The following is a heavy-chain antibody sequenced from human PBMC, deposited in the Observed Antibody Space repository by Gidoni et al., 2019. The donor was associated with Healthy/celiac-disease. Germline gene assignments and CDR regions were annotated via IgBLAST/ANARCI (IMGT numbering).Heavy chain of an antibody. V-gene: IGHV4-59*01. J-gene: IGHJ4*02. Sequence: QVQLPESGPGLVKPSETLSLTCTVSGGSIRSYYWSWIRQPPGKGLEWIGYIYYSGSTNYNPSLKSRVTISVDTSKNQFSLKLSSVTAADTAVYYCARAGSSWDIVWYFDYWGQGTLVTVSS. CDR2: IYYSGST. D-gene: IGHD6-13*01. CDR1: GGSIRSYY. CDR3: ARAGSSWDIVWYFDY.